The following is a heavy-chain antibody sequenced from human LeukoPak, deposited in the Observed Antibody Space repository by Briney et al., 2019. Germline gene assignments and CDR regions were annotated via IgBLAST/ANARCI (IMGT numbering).Heavy chain of an antibody. Sequence: GGSLRLSCAASGFTFSSYWMSWVRQAPGKGLEWVANINKDGGEKFYVDSVKGRFTISRDNAKNSLYLQMNSLRADDTAVYYCVKDSPPRYSGSPPAYWGQGTLVTVSS. CDR2: INKDGGEK. D-gene: IGHD1-26*01. CDR3: VKDSPPRYSGSPPAY. V-gene: IGHV3-7*03. CDR1: GFTFSSYW. J-gene: IGHJ4*02.